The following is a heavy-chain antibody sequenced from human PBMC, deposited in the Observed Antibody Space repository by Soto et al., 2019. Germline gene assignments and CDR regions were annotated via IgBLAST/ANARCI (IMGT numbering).Heavy chain of an antibody. Sequence: PGGSLRLSCAASENIFSTYNMNWIRQAPGKGLEWVSYISADSKGTYYAESVKGRFTISRDNAKNSLFLQMRSLRDEDTAVYYCAKDRISSGVVTAILYDFWGQGTLVTVSS. D-gene: IGHD2-21*02. CDR3: AKDRISSGVVTAILYDF. J-gene: IGHJ4*02. V-gene: IGHV3-48*02. CDR1: ENIFSTYN. CDR2: ISADSKGT.